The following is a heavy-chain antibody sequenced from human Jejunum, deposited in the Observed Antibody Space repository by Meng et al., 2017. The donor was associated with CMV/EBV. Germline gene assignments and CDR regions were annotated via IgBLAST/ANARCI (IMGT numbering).Heavy chain of an antibody. J-gene: IGHJ4*02. CDR3: ARPRWDWAPGY. V-gene: IGHV1-2*02. CDR1: GYSFSDYY. Sequence: QGQRVQLGAGVKKPGASVKVTCKASGYSFSDYYMHWVRQAPGQGPEWMGWINCYSGDTRYAQKFQGRVTMSRDTSSNTVYLDLSSLKPDDAAVYYCARPRWDWAPGYWGQGTLVTVSS. CDR2: INCYSGDT. D-gene: IGHD4-23*01.